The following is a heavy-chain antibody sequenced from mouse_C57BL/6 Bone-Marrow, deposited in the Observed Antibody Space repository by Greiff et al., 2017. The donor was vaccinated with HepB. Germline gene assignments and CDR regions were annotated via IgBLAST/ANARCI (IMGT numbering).Heavy chain of an antibody. D-gene: IGHD1-1*01. CDR1: GFNIKDYY. Sequence: VQLQQSGAELVRPGASVKLSCTASGFNIKDYYMHWVKQRPEQGLEWIGRIDPEDGDTEYAPKFQGKATMTADTSSNTAYLQLSSLTSEYTAVYYCTTRKTGYGSSIFAYWGQGTLVTVSA. V-gene: IGHV14-1*01. CDR2: IDPEDGDT. CDR3: TTRKTGYGSSIFAY. J-gene: IGHJ3*01.